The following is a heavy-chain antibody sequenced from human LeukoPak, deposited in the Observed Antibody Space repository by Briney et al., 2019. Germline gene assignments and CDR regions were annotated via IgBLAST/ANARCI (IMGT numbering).Heavy chain of an antibody. V-gene: IGHV3-7*01. J-gene: IGHJ5*02. CDR2: IKKDGSEK. Sequence: GGSLRLSCAASGFTFSNYWMSWVRQAPGKGVEWVANIKKDGSEKKYVDSVKGRFTISRDNAENSLYLQMNSLRAEDTAVYYCAREGGSGWYSGWFDPWGQGTLVTVSS. CDR3: AREGGSGWYSGWFDP. D-gene: IGHD6-19*01. CDR1: GFTFSNYW.